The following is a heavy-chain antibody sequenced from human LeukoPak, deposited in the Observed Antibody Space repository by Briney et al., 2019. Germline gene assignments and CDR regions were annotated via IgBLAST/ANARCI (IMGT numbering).Heavy chain of an antibody. J-gene: IGHJ4*02. CDR3: ASDRVTTEY. D-gene: IGHD4-17*01. Sequence: GGSLRLSCAASGFTFSTYWMHWVHQGPGKGPVWVSRINSDGTTTDYADSVKGRFTISRDNAKNTLYLQMNSLRAEDTAVYYCASDRVTTEYWGQGTLVTVSS. CDR2: INSDGTTT. CDR1: GFTFSTYW. V-gene: IGHV3-74*01.